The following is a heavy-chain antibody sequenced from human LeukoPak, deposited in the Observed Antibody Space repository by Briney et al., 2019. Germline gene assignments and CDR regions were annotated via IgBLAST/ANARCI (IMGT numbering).Heavy chain of an antibody. V-gene: IGHV4-39*07. CDR1: GGSISSSSYY. Sequence: SETLSLTCTVSGGSISSSSYYWGWIRQPPGKGLEWIGSIYYSGSTNYNPFLKSRVTISVDTSKNQFSLNLNSVTAADTAVYYCATSQCGSDCYLAGDYWGQGTLVIVSS. CDR2: IYYSGST. D-gene: IGHD2-21*02. J-gene: IGHJ4*02. CDR3: ATSQCGSDCYLAGDY.